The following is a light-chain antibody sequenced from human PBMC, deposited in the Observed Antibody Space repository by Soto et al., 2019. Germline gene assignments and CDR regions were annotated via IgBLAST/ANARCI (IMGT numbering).Light chain of an antibody. CDR1: QYISNY. Sequence: DIQMPQSPSSLSASVGDRVTITCQASQYISNYLNWYQQKPGKASKVLIYDASNLETGVPPRVSGTVSGTDFTFTISSLQPEDLDTDYCQQYDNLQLTFGPGTNVAVK. CDR2: DAS. CDR3: QQYDNLQLT. V-gene: IGKV1-33*01. J-gene: IGKJ3*01.